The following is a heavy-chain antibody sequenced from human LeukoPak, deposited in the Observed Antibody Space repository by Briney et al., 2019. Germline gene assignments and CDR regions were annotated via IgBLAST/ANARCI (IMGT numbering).Heavy chain of an antibody. V-gene: IGHV5-51*01. J-gene: IGHJ4*02. CDR1: GYSFNSYW. Sequence: GESLKISCRGSGYSFNSYWIGWARQMPGKGLEWMGIIYPGHSDTRYSPSFQGQVTISVDKSISTAYLEWSSLRASDTGMYYCERDGGSGIYYYFDYWGEGTLVTVSS. CDR2: IYPGHSDT. CDR3: ERDGGSGIYYYFDY. D-gene: IGHD3-10*01.